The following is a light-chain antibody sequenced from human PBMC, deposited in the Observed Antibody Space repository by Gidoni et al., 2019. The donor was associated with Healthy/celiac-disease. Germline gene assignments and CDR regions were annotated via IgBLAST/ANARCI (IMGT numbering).Light chain of an antibody. Sequence: EIVLTQSPATLSLSPGGRANLFCRASQSVSSYLAWYQQKPGQAPKLLIYDASNRATGIQARFSGSGSGTDFTLTIISLEPEDFAVYYCQQRSNWPYTFGQGTKLEIK. CDR1: QSVSSY. CDR3: QQRSNWPYT. V-gene: IGKV3-11*01. CDR2: DAS. J-gene: IGKJ2*01.